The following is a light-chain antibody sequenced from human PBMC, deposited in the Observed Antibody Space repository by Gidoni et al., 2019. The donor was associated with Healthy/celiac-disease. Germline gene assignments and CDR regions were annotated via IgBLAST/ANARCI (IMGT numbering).Light chain of an antibody. J-gene: IGLJ2*01. CDR3: AAWDDSLNGVV. V-gene: IGLV1-44*01. CDR1: SSNIGSNT. CDR2: SNN. Sequence: QSVLTPPPSASGTPGQRVTISCSGSSSNIGSNTVNWYQQLPGTPPKLLIYSNNQRPSGVPDRFSGSKSGTSASLAISGRQSEDEADYYCAAWDDSLNGVVFGGGTKLTVL.